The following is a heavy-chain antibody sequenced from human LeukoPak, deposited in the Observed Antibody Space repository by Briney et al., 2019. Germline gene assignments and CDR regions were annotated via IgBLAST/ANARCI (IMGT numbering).Heavy chain of an antibody. V-gene: IGHV3-23*01. D-gene: IGHD3-22*01. J-gene: IGHJ6*03. CDR2: ISGSGGGT. Sequence: GGSLRLSCAASGFTFSSYAMSWVRQAPGKGLEWVAAISGSGGGTYYADSVKGRFTISRDNSKNTLYLQMNSLRAEDTAVYYCANRGHSSGYYAYYYYMDVWGKGTTVTVSS. CDR3: ANRGHSSGYYAYYYYMDV. CDR1: GFTFSSYA.